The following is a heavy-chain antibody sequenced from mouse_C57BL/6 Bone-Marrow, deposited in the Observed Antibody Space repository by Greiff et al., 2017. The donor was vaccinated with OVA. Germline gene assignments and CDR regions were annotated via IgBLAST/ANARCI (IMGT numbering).Heavy chain of an antibody. CDR2: IHPNSGST. V-gene: IGHV1-64*01. D-gene: IGHD2-3*01. Sequence: QVQLHPPWAELVTPGASVTLSCTASFFTFPSSWLPLFKHRPGHFLSWIGMIHPNSGSTNYNEKFKSKATLTVDKSSSTAYMQLSSLTSEDSAVYYCARDGYYPSYWGQGTTLTVSS. J-gene: IGHJ2*01. CDR1: FFTFPSSW. CDR3: ARDGYYPSY.